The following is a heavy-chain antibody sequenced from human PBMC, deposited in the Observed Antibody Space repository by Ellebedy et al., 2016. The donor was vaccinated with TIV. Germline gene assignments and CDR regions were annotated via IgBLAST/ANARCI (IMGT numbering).Heavy chain of an antibody. Sequence: MPSETLSLTCTVSGGSISSYYWSWIRQPPGKGLEWIGYIYYSGSTNYNPSLKSRVTISGDTSKNQFSLRLTSVTAADTAVYFCARGFLGYYLYGMDVWGQGTTVTVSS. CDR3: ARGFLGYYLYGMDV. CDR2: IYYSGST. CDR1: GGSISSYY. V-gene: IGHV4-59*01. J-gene: IGHJ6*02. D-gene: IGHD2/OR15-2a*01.